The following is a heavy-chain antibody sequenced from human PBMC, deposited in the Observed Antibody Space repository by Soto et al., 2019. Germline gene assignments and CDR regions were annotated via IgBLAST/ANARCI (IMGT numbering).Heavy chain of an antibody. D-gene: IGHD3-9*01. Sequence: SVKVSCKASGGTFSSYAISWVRQAPGQGLEWMGGIIPIFGTANYAQKFQGRVTITADESTSTAYMELSSLRSEDTAVYYCARDRYCDILTGYYPPHSYYYYGMDVWGQGTTVTVSS. CDR1: GGTFSSYA. V-gene: IGHV1-69*13. J-gene: IGHJ6*02. CDR3: ARDRYCDILTGYYPPHSYYYYGMDV. CDR2: IIPIFGTA.